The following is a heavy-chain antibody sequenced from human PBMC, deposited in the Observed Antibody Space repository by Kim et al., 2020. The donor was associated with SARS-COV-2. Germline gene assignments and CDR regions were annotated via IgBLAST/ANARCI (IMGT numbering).Heavy chain of an antibody. Sequence: SETLSLTCTVSDGSISSSSYYWGWIRQPPGKGLEWIGSIYYSGSTYYNPSLKSRVTISVDTSKNQFSLKLSSVTAADTAVYYCARHSLRFLEWANWFDPWGQGTLVTVSS. CDR1: DGSISSSSYY. V-gene: IGHV4-39*01. D-gene: IGHD3-3*01. CDR2: IYYSGST. CDR3: ARHSLRFLEWANWFDP. J-gene: IGHJ5*02.